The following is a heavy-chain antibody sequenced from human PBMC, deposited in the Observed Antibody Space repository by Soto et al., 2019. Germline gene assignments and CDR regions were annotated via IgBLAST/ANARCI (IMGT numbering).Heavy chain of an antibody. V-gene: IGHV2-5*02. CDR3: ANGSSIVGAPAFDY. CDR2: FYWDDDR. CDR1: GFSLSTSGVG. Sequence: SGPTLVNPTQTLTLTCTFSGFSLSTSGVGVGWVRQPPGKALEWLTLFYWDDDRRYNPSLRNRLTFTKDTSKNQVVLTMTNMDPVDTARYYSANGSSIVGAPAFDYWGQGILVTVYS. D-gene: IGHD1-26*01. J-gene: IGHJ4*02.